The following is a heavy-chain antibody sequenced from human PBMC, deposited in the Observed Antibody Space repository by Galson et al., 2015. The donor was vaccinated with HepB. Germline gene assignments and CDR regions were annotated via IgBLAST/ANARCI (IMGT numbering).Heavy chain of an antibody. Sequence: SLRLSCAASGFTFSSYSMNWVRQAPGKGLEWISYISSSSSTIYYADSVKGRFTISRDNAKNSLYLQMNSLRAEDTAVYYCAREYGGYSYGYVYWGQGTLVTVSS. CDR2: ISSSSSTI. CDR3: AREYGGYSYGYVY. J-gene: IGHJ4*02. CDR1: GFTFSSYS. D-gene: IGHD5-18*01. V-gene: IGHV3-48*01.